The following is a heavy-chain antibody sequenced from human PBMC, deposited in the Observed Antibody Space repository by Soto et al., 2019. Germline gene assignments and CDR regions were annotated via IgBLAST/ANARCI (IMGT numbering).Heavy chain of an antibody. V-gene: IGHV3-48*04. CDR3: AMSGSIDY. Sequence: PGGYLRLSCAASGVTLSRYSMNWVRQSPRRGLEWIAYANTGSTAIYYADSVKGRFTISRDNAKNTVYLQMNSLRPEDTAVYYCAMSGSIDYWGRGTLVTVSS. J-gene: IGHJ4*02. CDR1: GVTLSRYS. CDR2: ANTGSTAI.